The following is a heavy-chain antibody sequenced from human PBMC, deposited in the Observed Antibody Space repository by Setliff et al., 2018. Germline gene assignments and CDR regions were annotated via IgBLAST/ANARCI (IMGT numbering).Heavy chain of an antibody. CDR2: ISGSGIST. Sequence: GGSLRLSCVASTFTFSKYAVTWVRQAPGKGLEWVSSISGSGISTYYADSVQGRFTISRDNHKNTRHLQMNSLRADDTAVYYCAKPQLKLRWGFESWGQGALVTVSS. D-gene: IGHD1-7*01. CDR3: AKPQLKLRWGFES. J-gene: IGHJ4*02. CDR1: TFTFSKYA. V-gene: IGHV3-23*01.